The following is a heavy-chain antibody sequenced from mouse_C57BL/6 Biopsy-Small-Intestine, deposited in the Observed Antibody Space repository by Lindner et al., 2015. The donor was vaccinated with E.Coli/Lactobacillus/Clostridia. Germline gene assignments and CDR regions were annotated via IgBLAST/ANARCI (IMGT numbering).Heavy chain of an antibody. CDR2: NVPGSGST. D-gene: IGHD1-1*01. Sequence: VQLQESGAELMKPGASVRFSCKATGYTFTGYWMGWVKQRPGHGLEWIGENVPGSGSTNYNEKFEGKATFTADTSSNTVYMQLSSLTTEDSAIYYCARRYGNSYQFDYWGQGTTLTVSS. CDR1: GYTFTGYW. J-gene: IGHJ2*01. CDR3: ARRYGNSYQFDY. V-gene: IGHV1-9*01.